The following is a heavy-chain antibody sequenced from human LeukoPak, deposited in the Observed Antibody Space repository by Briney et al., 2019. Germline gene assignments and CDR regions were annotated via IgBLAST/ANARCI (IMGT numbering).Heavy chain of an antibody. CDR1: GFTCSNAW. CDR3: TTGRGYSYGYDFDI. Sequence: GGSLRLSCAASGFTCSNAWMSWVRQAPGKGLEWVGRIKSKTDGGTTDYAAPVKSRFTISRDDSKNTLYLQMNSLKTEDTAVYYCTTGRGYSYGYDFDIWGQGTMVTVSS. V-gene: IGHV3-15*01. J-gene: IGHJ3*02. D-gene: IGHD5-18*01. CDR2: IKSKTDGGTT.